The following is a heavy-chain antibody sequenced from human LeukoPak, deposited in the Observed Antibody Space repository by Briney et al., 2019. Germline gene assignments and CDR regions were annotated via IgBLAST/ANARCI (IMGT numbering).Heavy chain of an antibody. Sequence: SETLSLTGTVSGGSISSYYWSWLRQPPGKGLEWIGYIYYSGSTNYKSSLKSRVTISVDTSKNQFSLKLSSVTAADTAVYYCARLTGYSSESWFDPWGQGTLVTVSS. D-gene: IGHD3-9*01. V-gene: IGHV4-59*01. CDR3: ARLTGYSSESWFDP. J-gene: IGHJ5*02. CDR2: IYYSGST. CDR1: GGSISSYY.